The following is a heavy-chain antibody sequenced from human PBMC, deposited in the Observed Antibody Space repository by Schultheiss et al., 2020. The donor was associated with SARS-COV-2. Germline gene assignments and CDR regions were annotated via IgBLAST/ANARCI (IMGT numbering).Heavy chain of an antibody. CDR3: AISIGELGADTEYFQH. CDR1: GGTFSSYA. V-gene: IGHV1-69*13. J-gene: IGHJ1*01. CDR2: IIPIFGTA. Sequence: SVKVSCKASGGTFSSYAISWVRQAPGQGLEWMGGIIPIFGTANYAQKFQGRVTITADESTSTAYMELSSLRSEDTGVYYCAISIGELGADTEYFQHWGQGTLVTVSS. D-gene: IGHD1-26*01.